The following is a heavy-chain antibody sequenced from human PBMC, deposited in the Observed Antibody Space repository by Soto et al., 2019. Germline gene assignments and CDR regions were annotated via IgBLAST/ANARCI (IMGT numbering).Heavy chain of an antibody. CDR3: TKFVFYGDSLVEY. CDR1: GLTFSRFA. V-gene: IGHV3-23*01. Sequence: EVQLLESGGDLVQPGGSLRLSCVASGLTFSRFALSWVRQSPGKGLEWVSAIRGGGGSTYYADSVKGRFTVSRDNSKDTLYLQMNTLRADDTAVYYCTKFVFYGDSLVEYWGQGTLVTVSS. CDR2: IRGGGGST. D-gene: IGHD4-17*01. J-gene: IGHJ4*02.